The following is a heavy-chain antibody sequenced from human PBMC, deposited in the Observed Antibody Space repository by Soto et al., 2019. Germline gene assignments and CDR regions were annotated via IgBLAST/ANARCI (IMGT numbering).Heavy chain of an antibody. Sequence: PGGSLRLSCAASGFTFSSYAMSWVRQAPGKGLEWVSAISGSGGSTYYADSVKGRFTISRDNSKNTLYLQMNSLRAEDTAVYYCAKDPGIIAARRLYIDFSGQATLVTVSS. CDR1: GFTFSSYA. V-gene: IGHV3-23*01. J-gene: IGHJ4*02. CDR2: ISGSGGST. D-gene: IGHD6-6*01. CDR3: AKDPGIIAARRLYIDF.